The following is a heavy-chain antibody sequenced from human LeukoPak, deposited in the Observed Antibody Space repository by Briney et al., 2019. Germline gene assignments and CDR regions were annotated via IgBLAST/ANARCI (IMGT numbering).Heavy chain of an antibody. CDR2: ISYDGSNK. V-gene: IGHV3-30-3*01. D-gene: IGHD3-22*01. CDR1: GFTFSSYA. J-gene: IGHJ4*02. CDR3: ARGGEYYYDSSGYYYDY. Sequence: PGRSLRLSCAASGFTFSSYAMHWVRQAPGKGLEWVAVISYDGSNKYYADSVKGRFTISRDNSKNTLYLQMNSLRAEDTAVYYCARGGEYYYDSSGYYYDYWGQGTLVTVSS.